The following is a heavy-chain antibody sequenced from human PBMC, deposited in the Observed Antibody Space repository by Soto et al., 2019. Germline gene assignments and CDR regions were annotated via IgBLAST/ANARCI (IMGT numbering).Heavy chain of an antibody. Sequence: ESVGGVVQPGRSLRLSCAASGFSFSTYGMHWVRQAPGKGLEWVAAMSYDGTKKYYADSVKGRFTISRDNSRNTLFLQLDSLRVEDTAVYYCAKEYGSTWIDHWGQGTLVTVSS. J-gene: IGHJ4*02. CDR1: GFSFSTYG. D-gene: IGHD6-13*01. V-gene: IGHV3-30*18. CDR2: MSYDGTKK. CDR3: AKEYGSTWIDH.